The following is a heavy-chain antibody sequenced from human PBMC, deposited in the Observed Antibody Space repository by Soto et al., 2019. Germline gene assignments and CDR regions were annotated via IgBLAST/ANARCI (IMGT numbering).Heavy chain of an antibody. CDR1: GFSFSDYA. D-gene: IGHD6-19*01. CDR2: ISSGGGDT. Sequence: PGGSLRLSCAASGFSFSDYAMTWVRQAPGKGLEWVSTISSGGGDTYHADAVKGRFTISRDNSKSTLYLQMSSLRTDDTAVYFCAKHGGYSSAWLDYWGQGTLVTVSS. CDR3: AKHGGYSSAWLDY. J-gene: IGHJ4*02. V-gene: IGHV3-23*01.